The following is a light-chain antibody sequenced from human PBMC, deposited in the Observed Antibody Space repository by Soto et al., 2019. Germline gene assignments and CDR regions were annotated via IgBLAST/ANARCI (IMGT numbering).Light chain of an antibody. CDR3: QSYDSSPSGYV. CDR2: ENN. CDR1: SSNIGAGYE. J-gene: IGLJ1*01. Sequence: QSVLTQPPSVSEAPGQRVTISCTGSSSNIGAGYEAHWYQQVPGTAPKLLIYENNNRPSGVPDRFSGSKSGTSASLAITGPQGEDEAEYYCQSYDSSPSGYVLGSGSKVTVL. V-gene: IGLV1-40*01.